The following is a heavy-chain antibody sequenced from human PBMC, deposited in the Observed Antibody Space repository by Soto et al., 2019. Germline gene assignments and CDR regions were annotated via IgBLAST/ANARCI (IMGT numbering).Heavy chain of an antibody. CDR2: INPNSGGT. Sequence: KVSCKASGYTFTGYYIHWVRQAPGQGLEWMGWINPNSGGTNYAQKFQGRVTMTRDTSISTAYMELSRLRSDDTAVYYCAMGLWFGELITNWGQGTLVTVSS. CDR1: GYTFTGYY. CDR3: AMGLWFGELITN. D-gene: IGHD3-10*01. V-gene: IGHV1-2*02. J-gene: IGHJ4*02.